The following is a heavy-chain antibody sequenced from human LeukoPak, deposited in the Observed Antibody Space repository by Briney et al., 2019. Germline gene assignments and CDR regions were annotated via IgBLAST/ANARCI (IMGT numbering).Heavy chain of an antibody. CDR2: ISYDGSNK. Sequence: GRSLRLSCAASGFTFSSYAMHWVRQAPGKGLEWVAVISYDGSNKYYADSVKGRFTISRDNSKNTLYLQMNSLRAEDTAVYYCARDRAVVPAAIGVYWGQGTLVTVS. D-gene: IGHD2-2*02. CDR1: GFTFSSYA. V-gene: IGHV3-30-3*01. CDR3: ARDRAVVPAAIGVY. J-gene: IGHJ4*02.